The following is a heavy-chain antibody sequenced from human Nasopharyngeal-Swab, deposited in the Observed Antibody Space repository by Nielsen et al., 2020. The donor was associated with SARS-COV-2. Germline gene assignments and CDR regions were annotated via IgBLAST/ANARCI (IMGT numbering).Heavy chain of an antibody. V-gene: IGHV3-33*01. CDR3: ARGNTAMVTDYYYYMDV. Sequence: GESLKISCAASGFTFSSYGMHWVRQAPSKGLEWVAVIWYDGSNKYYADSVKGRFTTSRDNSKNTLYLQMNSLRAEDTAVYYCARGNTAMVTDYYYYMDVWGKGTTVTVSS. CDR1: GFTFSSYG. CDR2: IWYDGSNK. D-gene: IGHD5-18*01. J-gene: IGHJ6*03.